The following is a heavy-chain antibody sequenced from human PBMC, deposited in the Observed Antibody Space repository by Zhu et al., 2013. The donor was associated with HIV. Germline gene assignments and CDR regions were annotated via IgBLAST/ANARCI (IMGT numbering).Heavy chain of an antibody. Sequence: QVQLVQSGAEVKRPGASVKVSCKASGYTFTSYYMHWVRQAPGQGLEWMGIINPSGGSTSYAQKFQGRVTMTRDTSTSTVYMELSSLRSEDTAVYYCARVSKWVVAATPEGXGLDYWGQGTLVTVSS. J-gene: IGHJ4*02. CDR3: ARVSKWVVAATPEGXGLDY. V-gene: IGHV1-46*01. CDR1: GYTFTSYY. D-gene: IGHD2-15*01. CDR2: INPSGGST.